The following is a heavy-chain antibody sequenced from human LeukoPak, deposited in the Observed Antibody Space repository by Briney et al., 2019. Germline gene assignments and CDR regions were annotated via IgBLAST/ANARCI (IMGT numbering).Heavy chain of an antibody. J-gene: IGHJ3*02. D-gene: IGHD3-3*01. Sequence: ASLKVSCKPSGYTFTAYYMHWVRQAPGQGVESMGWINPNRGGTNYAQKFQGRVTMTRDTAISTAYIELSRLRTDDTAVYYWAREISSTIFGALRSDAFDIWGQGTMVTVSS. V-gene: IGHV1-2*02. CDR2: INPNRGGT. CDR3: AREISSTIFGALRSDAFDI. CDR1: GYTFTAYY.